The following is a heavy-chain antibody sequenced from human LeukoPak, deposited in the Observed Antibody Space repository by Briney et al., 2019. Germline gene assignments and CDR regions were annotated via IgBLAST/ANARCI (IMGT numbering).Heavy chain of an antibody. CDR3: ARDGYDSSGYYWGPNWFDP. V-gene: IGHV1-18*01. J-gene: IGHJ5*02. CDR1: GYTFTSYG. CDR2: ISAYNGNT. D-gene: IGHD3-22*01. Sequence: ASVKVSCEASGYTFTSYGISWVRQAPGQGLEWMGWISAYNGNTNYAQKPQGRVTMTTDTSTSTAYMELRSLRSDDTAVYYCARDGYDSSGYYWGPNWFDPWGQGTLVTVSS.